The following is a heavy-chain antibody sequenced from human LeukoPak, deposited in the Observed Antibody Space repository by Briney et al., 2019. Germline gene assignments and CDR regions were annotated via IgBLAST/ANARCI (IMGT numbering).Heavy chain of an antibody. CDR3: AKTKEGSTWPYYFDY. CDR2: ISGSGGST. CDR1: GFTFSTYA. J-gene: IGHJ4*02. V-gene: IGHV3-23*01. Sequence: GGSLRLSCVASGFTFSTYAMTWVRQAPGKGLEWVSAISGSGGSTYYADSVKGRFTISRDNPKKTLYLQMNSLRAEDTAVYYCAKTKEGSTWPYYFDYWGQGTLVTVSS. D-gene: IGHD2-2*01.